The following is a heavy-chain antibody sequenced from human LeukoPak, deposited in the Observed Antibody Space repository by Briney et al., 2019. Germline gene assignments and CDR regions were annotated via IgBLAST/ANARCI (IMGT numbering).Heavy chain of an antibody. D-gene: IGHD6-13*01. CDR2: TNPRTGYS. J-gene: IGHJ3*02. Sequence: GASVKVSXKASGYTLINYDINWVRQATGQGLEWMGWTNPRTGYSGYAQNFQGRVTMTRNTSTSTVYMELSSLISDDTAVYFCARGNRLYSSTWSSLAFDIWGQGTMVTVSS. V-gene: IGHV1-8*01. CDR1: GYTLINYD. CDR3: ARGNRLYSSTWSSLAFDI.